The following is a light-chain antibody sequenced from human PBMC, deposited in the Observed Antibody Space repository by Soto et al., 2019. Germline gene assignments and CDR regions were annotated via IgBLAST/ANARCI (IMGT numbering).Light chain of an antibody. CDR1: QNVHSN. CDR3: QQYNNWPLT. V-gene: IGKV3-15*01. J-gene: IGKJ4*01. CDR2: DTS. Sequence: EVVMTQSPATLSVSPGDGATLSCRASQNVHSNLAWYQQKPGQAPRLLIYDTSTRATDIPFRFSGGGSGTECTLTISSLQSEEFAVYYCQQYNNWPLTFGGGTKVEIK.